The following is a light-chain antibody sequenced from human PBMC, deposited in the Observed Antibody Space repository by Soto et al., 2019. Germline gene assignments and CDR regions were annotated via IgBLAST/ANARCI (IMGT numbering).Light chain of an antibody. CDR3: SAYAGSSNYV. Sequence: QSALTQPPSASGSPGQSVTISCTGTSSDVGGYNSVSWYQHHPGKAPKLMIYEVSKRPSGVPDRFSGSKSANTASLTVSGLLAEDEADYYCSAYAGSSNYVFGTGTKLTVI. V-gene: IGLV2-8*01. CDR2: EVS. J-gene: IGLJ1*01. CDR1: SSDVGGYNS.